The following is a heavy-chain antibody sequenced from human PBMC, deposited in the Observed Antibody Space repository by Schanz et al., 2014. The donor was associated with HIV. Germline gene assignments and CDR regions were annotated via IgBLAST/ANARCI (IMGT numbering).Heavy chain of an antibody. J-gene: IGHJ3*02. Sequence: EVQLLDSGGGLVQPGGSLRLSCVASGFTFNNYAMTWVRQAPGKGLEWVSSISESGGRSYYADSVKGRFTISRDNSKNTLYLQMNSLRAEDTAVYYCVHDDSDNDGFDMWGQGTTVTVSS. D-gene: IGHD3-22*01. CDR2: ISESGGRS. CDR3: VHDDSDNDGFDM. CDR1: GFTFNNYA. V-gene: IGHV3-23*01.